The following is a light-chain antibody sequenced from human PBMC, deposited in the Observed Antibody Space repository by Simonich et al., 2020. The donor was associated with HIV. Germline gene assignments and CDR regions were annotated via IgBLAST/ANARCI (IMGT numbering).Light chain of an antibody. CDR3: QQYNNWPPWT. Sequence: EIVMTQSPATLSVSPGERATLSCRASQRFSSSLAWYQQKPGQAPRLLISGASTRATGIPARFSGSGSGTDFTLTISSMQSEDFAVYYCQQYNNWPPWTFGQGTKVEIK. CDR2: GAS. J-gene: IGKJ1*01. V-gene: IGKV3-15*01. CDR1: QRFSSS.